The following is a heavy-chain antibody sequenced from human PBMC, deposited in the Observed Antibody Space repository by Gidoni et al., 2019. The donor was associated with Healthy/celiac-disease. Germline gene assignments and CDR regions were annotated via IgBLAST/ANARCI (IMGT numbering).Heavy chain of an antibody. D-gene: IGHD2-2*01. CDR1: GYTFTSYG. Sequence: QVQLVQSGAEVKKPGASVKVSCKASGYTFTSYGISWVRQAPGQGLEWMGWISAYNGNTNYAQKLQGRVTMTTDTSTSTAYMELRSLRSDDTAVYYCARGGFGDIVVVPAAMGHGVGAFDIWGQGTMVTVSS. CDR2: ISAYNGNT. CDR3: ARGGFGDIVVVPAAMGHGVGAFDI. V-gene: IGHV1-18*04. J-gene: IGHJ3*02.